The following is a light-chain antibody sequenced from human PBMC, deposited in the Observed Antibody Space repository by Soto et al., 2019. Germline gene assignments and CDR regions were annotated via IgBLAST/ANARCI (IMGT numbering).Light chain of an antibody. CDR3: LQSGCSPLT. V-gene: IGKV3-20*01. CDR2: DAS. CDR1: QSVNSNW. J-gene: IGKJ4*01. Sequence: EIVLTQSPGTLSLSPGERATLSCRASQSVNSNWLAWYQQKPGQAPRLLIYDASSRATGIPDRFSGSGSGTDFTLTISRLEPEDFAVYYCLQSGCSPLTFGGGTNVEIK.